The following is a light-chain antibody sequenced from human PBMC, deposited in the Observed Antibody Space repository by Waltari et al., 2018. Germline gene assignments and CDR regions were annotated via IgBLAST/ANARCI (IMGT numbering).Light chain of an antibody. CDR1: QSVLYSSNKKNY. V-gene: IGKV4-1*01. CDR3: QQYYTTPPT. CDR2: WAS. J-gene: IGKJ3*01. Sequence: DLVMTQSPDSLAVSLGERATINCKSSQSVLYSSNKKNYLTWYQQKSGQPPKLLIYWASTRESGVPDRFSGNGSGTDFTLTISSLQAEDVAVYYCQQYYTTPPTFGPGTRVDI.